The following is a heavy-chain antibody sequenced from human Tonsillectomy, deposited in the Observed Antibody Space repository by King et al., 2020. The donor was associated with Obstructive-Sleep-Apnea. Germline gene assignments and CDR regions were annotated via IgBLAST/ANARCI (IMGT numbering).Heavy chain of an antibody. CDR2: INHSGST. CDR1: GGSFSGYY. V-gene: IGHV4-34*01. Sequence: VQLQQWGAGLLKPSETLSLTCAVSGGSFSGYYWSWIRQPPGKGLEWIGEINHSGSTNYNPSLKSRVTISVDTSKNQFSLKLSSVTAADTAVYYCARARETKFDYWGQGTLVTVSS. D-gene: IGHD5-24*01. CDR3: ARARETKFDY. J-gene: IGHJ4*02.